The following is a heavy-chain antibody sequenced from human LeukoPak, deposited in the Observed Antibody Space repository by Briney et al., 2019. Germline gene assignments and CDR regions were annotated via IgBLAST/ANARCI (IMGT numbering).Heavy chain of an antibody. J-gene: IGHJ4*01. D-gene: IGHD3-3*01. V-gene: IGHV4-34*01. CDR2: INHSGST. Sequence: SETLSLTCAVYGGSFSGYYWSWIRQPPGKGLEWIGEINHSGSTNYSPSLKSRATISVDTSKNQFSLKLSSVTAADTAVYYCARGLYYDFWSGSGPDYWGQEPWSPSPQ. CDR1: GGSFSGYY. CDR3: ARGLYYDFWSGSGPDY.